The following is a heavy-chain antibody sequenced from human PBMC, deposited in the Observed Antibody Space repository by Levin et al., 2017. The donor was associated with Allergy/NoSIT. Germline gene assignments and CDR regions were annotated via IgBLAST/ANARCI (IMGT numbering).Heavy chain of an antibody. CDR2: MSGSGGTT. CDR1: GFTFSSYA. J-gene: IGHJ4*02. V-gene: IGHV3-23*01. CDR3: AKGGGYSSYYGEY. Sequence: PSETLSLTCAASGFTFSSYAMIWVRQPPGRGLEWVSGMSGSGGTTHYADSVKGRFTISRDNSKNTLFLQMDSLRAEDTAVYYCAKGGGYSSYYGEYWGQGTLVTVSS. D-gene: IGHD5-18*01.